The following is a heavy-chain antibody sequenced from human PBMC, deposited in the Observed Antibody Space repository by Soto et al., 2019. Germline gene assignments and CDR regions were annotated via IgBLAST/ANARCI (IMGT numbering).Heavy chain of an antibody. CDR2: ISYDGSNK. Sequence: GGSLRLSCAAPGFTFSSYAMHWVRQAPGKGLEWVAVISYDGSNKYYADSVKGRFTISRDNSKNTLYLQMNSLRAEDTAVYYCARDGSITMVRGAAFDYWGQGTLVTVSS. V-gene: IGHV3-30-3*01. CDR1: GFTFSSYA. J-gene: IGHJ4*02. CDR3: ARDGSITMVRGAAFDY. D-gene: IGHD3-10*01.